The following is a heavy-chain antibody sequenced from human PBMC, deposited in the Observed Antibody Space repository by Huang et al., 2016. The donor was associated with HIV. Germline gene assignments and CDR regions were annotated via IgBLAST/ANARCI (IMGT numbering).Heavy chain of an antibody. CDR3: ARLPGSITMIRGVITDPY. J-gene: IGHJ4*02. CDR1: GGSIRSDNYY. D-gene: IGHD3-10*01. CDR2: IYYSGST. Sequence: QLQLQESGPGLVKPSETLSLTCTVSGGSIRSDNYYWGWIRQPPGKGLECIGGIYYSGSTSYNPSLKRRVPIPVDPSKNHFSLRMRSVTAADTAVYYCARLPGSITMIRGVITDPYWGQGTLVTVSS. V-gene: IGHV4-39*02.